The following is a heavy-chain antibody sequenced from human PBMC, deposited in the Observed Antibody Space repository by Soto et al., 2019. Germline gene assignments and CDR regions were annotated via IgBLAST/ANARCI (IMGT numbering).Heavy chain of an antibody. Sequence: GGSLRLSCATSGFSFSTYPMIWVGQAPGKGLEWVTAISANGRGTSYADSVKGRFTILRDNSRNTLFLQMNSLRADDTAVYFCVKKRSYDRTNYDHFDYWGQGTLVTVSS. D-gene: IGHD3-22*01. CDR1: GFSFSTYP. CDR3: VKKRSYDRTNYDHFDY. V-gene: IGHV3-23*01. J-gene: IGHJ4*02. CDR2: ISANGRGT.